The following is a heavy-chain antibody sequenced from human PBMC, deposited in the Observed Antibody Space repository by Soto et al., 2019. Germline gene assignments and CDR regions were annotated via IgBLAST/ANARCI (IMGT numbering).Heavy chain of an antibody. CDR2: IWYDGSNK. CDR3: ARAITMIVVVTPGY. Sequence: QVQLVESGGGVVQPGRSLRLSCAASGFTFSSYGMHWVRQAPGKGLEWVAVIWYDGSNKYYADSVKGRFTISRDNSKNTLYLQTNSLRAEDTAVYYCARAITMIVVVTPGYWGQGTLVTVSS. D-gene: IGHD3-22*01. J-gene: IGHJ4*02. CDR1: GFTFSSYG. V-gene: IGHV3-33*01.